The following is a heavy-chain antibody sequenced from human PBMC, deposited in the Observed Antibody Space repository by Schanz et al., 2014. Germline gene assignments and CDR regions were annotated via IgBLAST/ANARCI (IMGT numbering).Heavy chain of an antibody. D-gene: IGHD4-17*01. CDR3: AKDCPSDYGDHCFDF. V-gene: IGHV3-23*04. Sequence: EVQLVESGGGLVQPGGSLRLSCETSGFTFSNHAMSWVRQAPGKGLEWVSAISGRGGRTYYADSVKGRFTISRDNFKNTLYLQMNSLRAEDTAVYYCAKDCPSDYGDHCFDFWGQGTLVTVSS. J-gene: IGHJ4*02. CDR1: GFTFSNHA. CDR2: ISGRGGRT.